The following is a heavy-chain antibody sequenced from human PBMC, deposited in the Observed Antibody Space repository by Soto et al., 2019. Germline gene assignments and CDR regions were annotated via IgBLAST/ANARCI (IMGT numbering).Heavy chain of an antibody. CDR3: ARGPVDSSSSVWYYYGMDV. J-gene: IGHJ6*02. Sequence: ASVEVSCKXSGYTFTSYDINWVRQATGQGLEWMGWMNPNSGNTGYAQKFQGRVTMTRNTSISTAYMELSSLRSEDTAVYYCARGPVDSSSSVWYYYGMDVWGQGTTVTVSS. CDR2: MNPNSGNT. D-gene: IGHD6-6*01. CDR1: GYTFTSYD. V-gene: IGHV1-8*01.